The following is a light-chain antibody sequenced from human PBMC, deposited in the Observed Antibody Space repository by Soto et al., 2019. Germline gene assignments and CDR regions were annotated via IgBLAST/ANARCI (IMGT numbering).Light chain of an antibody. Sequence: QSALAQPASVSGSPGQSITISCTGTSSDIGRYNLVSWYQQYPGEAPKLVIYDVTKRPSGVSDRFSASKSGNTASLTISGRQAEDEADYYCCSHAGRGSVLFGGGTKLTVL. J-gene: IGLJ2*01. V-gene: IGLV2-23*02. CDR1: SSDIGRYNL. CDR2: DVT. CDR3: CSHAGRGSVL.